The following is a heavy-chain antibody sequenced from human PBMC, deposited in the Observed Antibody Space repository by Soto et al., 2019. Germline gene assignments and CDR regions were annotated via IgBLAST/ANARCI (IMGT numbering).Heavy chain of an antibody. V-gene: IGHV1-69*01. CDR2: IIPIFGTA. J-gene: IGHJ6*02. CDR1: GGTFSSYA. D-gene: IGHD2-15*01. CDR3: ARLGYCSGGSCYSGYYYGMDV. Sequence: QVQLVQSGAEVKKPGSSVKVSCKASGGTFSSYAISWVRQAPGQGLEWMGGIIPIFGTANYAQKFQGRVTITADESTSTAYMELSSLRSEDTAVYYCARLGYCSGGSCYSGYYYGMDVWGQGTTVTVSS.